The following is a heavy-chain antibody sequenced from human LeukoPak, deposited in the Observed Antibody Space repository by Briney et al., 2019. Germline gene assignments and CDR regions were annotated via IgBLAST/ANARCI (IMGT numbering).Heavy chain of an antibody. CDR1: GFTFSSYG. CDR2: ISYDVGKR. Sequence: GRSLRLSCAASGFTFSSYGLHWVRQAPGKGLEWVAVISYDVGKRYYADSVKGRFTISRDNSKNTLYLQMNSLRAEDTAVYYCAKDDYYDTSGYRDWGQGTLVTVSS. J-gene: IGHJ4*02. CDR3: AKDDYYDTSGYRD. V-gene: IGHV3-30*18. D-gene: IGHD3-22*01.